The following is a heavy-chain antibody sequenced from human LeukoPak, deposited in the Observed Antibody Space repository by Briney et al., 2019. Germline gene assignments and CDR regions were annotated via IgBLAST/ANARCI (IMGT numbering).Heavy chain of an antibody. CDR2: IYYSGST. CDR1: GGSISSSSYY. V-gene: IGHV4-39*01. J-gene: IGHJ3*02. Sequence: SETLSLTCTVSGGSISSSSYYWGWIRQPPGKGLEWIGSIYYSGSTYYNPSLKSRVTISVDTSKNQFSLKLSSVTAADTAVYYCARARYCSSISCREAFDIWGQGTMVTVSS. CDR3: ARARYCSSISCREAFDI. D-gene: IGHD2-2*01.